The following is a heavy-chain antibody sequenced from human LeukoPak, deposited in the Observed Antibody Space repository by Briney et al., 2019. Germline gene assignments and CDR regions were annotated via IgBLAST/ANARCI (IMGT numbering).Heavy chain of an antibody. Sequence: SETLSLTCTVSGDSSSSPYWSWIRLPPGRGLEWIGYISYSGSTNYNPSLESRVTMSVDTSKNQVSLNPTSVTAADTAVYYCARDDSGRDGSGYTNWFDPWGQGTLVTVSS. D-gene: IGHD3-22*01. J-gene: IGHJ5*02. V-gene: IGHV4-59*11. CDR1: GDSSSSPY. CDR3: ARDDSGRDGSGYTNWFDP. CDR2: ISYSGST.